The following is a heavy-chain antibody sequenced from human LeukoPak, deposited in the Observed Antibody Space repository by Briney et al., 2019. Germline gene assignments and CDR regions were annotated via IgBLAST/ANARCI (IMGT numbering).Heavy chain of an antibody. Sequence: SVKVSCKASGGTFSSYAISWVRQAPGQGLEWMGRIIPILGIANYAQKFQGRVTITADKSTSTAYMELSSLRSEDTAVYYCARAQYSGYDYGGIYFDYWGQGTLVTVSS. CDR3: ARAQYSGYDYGGIYFDY. D-gene: IGHD5-12*01. CDR1: GGTFSSYA. V-gene: IGHV1-69*04. CDR2: IIPILGIA. J-gene: IGHJ4*02.